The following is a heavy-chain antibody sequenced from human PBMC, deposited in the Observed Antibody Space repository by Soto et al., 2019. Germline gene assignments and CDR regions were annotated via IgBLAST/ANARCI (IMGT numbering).Heavy chain of an antibody. Sequence: LSLTCSVSGGSISGSYWSWIRQSPGKGLERLGYVYYTGSTNYSPSLRSRVSISVDTSKNEFSLRLSSVTAADTAVYFCARSVAVPGAHIDYWGQGTQVTVSS. CDR2: VYYTGST. CDR3: ARSVAVPGAHIDY. D-gene: IGHD6-19*01. J-gene: IGHJ4*02. CDR1: GGSISGSY. V-gene: IGHV4-59*01.